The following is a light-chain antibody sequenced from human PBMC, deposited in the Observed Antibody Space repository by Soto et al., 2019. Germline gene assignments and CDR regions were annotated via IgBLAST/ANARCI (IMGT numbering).Light chain of an antibody. CDR1: QSVYNY. CDR3: LQHNSDPLT. V-gene: IGKV1-17*01. CDR2: TAS. Sequence: EIQMTRSPSSFSAFVLDIVTITYLASQSVYNYLAWYQQKPGRAPSLLIYTASTLETGVPSRFSGSGSGTEFTLTISRLQPEDSATYYCLQHNSDPLTFGGGTKVDIK. J-gene: IGKJ4*01.